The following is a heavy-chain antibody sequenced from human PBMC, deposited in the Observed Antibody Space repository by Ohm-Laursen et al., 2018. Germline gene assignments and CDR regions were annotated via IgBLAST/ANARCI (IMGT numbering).Heavy chain of an antibody. CDR3: ARGALGRKFGDPTYFDY. CDR1: GFTFSSYG. CDR2: IWYDGSSK. J-gene: IGHJ4*02. D-gene: IGHD4-17*01. Sequence: SLRLSCAAPGFTFSSYGMHWVRQAPGKGLEWVAVIWYDGSSKYYADSVKDRFTISRDNSKNTLYLQMDSLRAEDTAVYYCARGALGRKFGDPTYFDYWGQGTLVTVSS. V-gene: IGHV3-33*01.